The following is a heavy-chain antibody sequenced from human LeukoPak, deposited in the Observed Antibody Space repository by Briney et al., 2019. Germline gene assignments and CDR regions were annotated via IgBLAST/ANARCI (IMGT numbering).Heavy chain of an antibody. CDR3: ATGGGYSYGGDYFDY. Sequence: GGSLRLSCAASGFTFSSYAMSWARQAPGKGLEWVSAISGSGGSTYYADSVKGRFTISRDNSKNTLYLQMNSLRAEDTAVYYCATGGGYSYGGDYFDYWGQGTLVTVSS. V-gene: IGHV3-23*01. CDR2: ISGSGGST. D-gene: IGHD5-18*01. CDR1: GFTFSSYA. J-gene: IGHJ4*02.